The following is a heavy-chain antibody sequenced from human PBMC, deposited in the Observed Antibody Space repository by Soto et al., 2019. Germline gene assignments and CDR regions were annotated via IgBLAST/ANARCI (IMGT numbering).Heavy chain of an antibody. CDR1: GFTFSSYE. Sequence: PGGSLRLSCAASGFTFSSYEMNWVRQAPGKGLEWVSSISSSGGTIYYADSVKGRFTISRDNAKNSLYLQMDSLRAEDTAVYYCASSWGVYCSSTSCYSPWLDPWGQGPLVTVSS. CDR2: ISSSGGTI. J-gene: IGHJ5*02. CDR3: ASSWGVYCSSTSCYSPWLDP. D-gene: IGHD2-2*02. V-gene: IGHV3-48*03.